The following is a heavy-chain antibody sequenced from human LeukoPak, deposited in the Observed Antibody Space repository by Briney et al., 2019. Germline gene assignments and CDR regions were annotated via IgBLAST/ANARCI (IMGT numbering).Heavy chain of an antibody. D-gene: IGHD5-12*01. CDR1: GFTVSSNY. Sequence: GGSLRLSCAASGFTVSSNYMSWVRQAPGKGLEWVSVIYSGGSTYYADSVKGRFSISRDNSKNTLYLQMNSLRAEDTAVYYCARVQWLRSWYFDYWGQGTLVTVSS. CDR2: IYSGGST. V-gene: IGHV3-53*01. J-gene: IGHJ4*02. CDR3: ARVQWLRSWYFDY.